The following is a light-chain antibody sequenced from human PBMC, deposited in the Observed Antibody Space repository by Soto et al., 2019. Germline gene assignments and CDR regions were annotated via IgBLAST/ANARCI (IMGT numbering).Light chain of an antibody. CDR3: CSYAGSYSYV. Sequence: QSALTQPRSVSGSPGQSVTISCTGTSSDVGGYNYVSWYQQHPGKAPKLMLYDVSKRPSGVPDRFSGSKSGNTASLTISGLQAEDEADYQCCSYAGSYSYVFGTGTKLTVL. J-gene: IGLJ1*01. CDR1: SSDVGGYNY. V-gene: IGLV2-11*01. CDR2: DVS.